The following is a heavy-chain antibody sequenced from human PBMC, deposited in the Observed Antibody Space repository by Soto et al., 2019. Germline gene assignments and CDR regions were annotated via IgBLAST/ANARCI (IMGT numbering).Heavy chain of an antibody. CDR1: GGSVSSGSYY. V-gene: IGHV4-61*01. J-gene: IGHJ3*02. CDR2: IYYSGST. CDR3: ARVVYCSSTSCHPDDAFDI. Sequence: SETLSLTCTVSGGSVSSGSYYWSWIRQPPGKGLEWIGYIYYSGSTNYNPSLKSRVTISVDTSKNRFSLKLSSVTAADTAVYYCARVVYCSSTSCHPDDAFDIWGQGTMVTVSS. D-gene: IGHD2-2*01.